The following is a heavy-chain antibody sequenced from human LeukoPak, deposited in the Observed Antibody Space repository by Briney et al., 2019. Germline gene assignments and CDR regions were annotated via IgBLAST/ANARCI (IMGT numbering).Heavy chain of an antibody. CDR1: GGSISSYY. Sequence: PSETLSLTCTVSGGSISSYYWSWIRQPPRKGLEWIGYIYYSGSTNYNPSLKSRVTISVDTSKNQFSLKLSSVTAADTAVYYCARLGYSYGIDYWGQGTLVTVSS. CDR3: ARLGYSYGIDY. D-gene: IGHD5-18*01. CDR2: IYYSGST. V-gene: IGHV4-59*01. J-gene: IGHJ4*02.